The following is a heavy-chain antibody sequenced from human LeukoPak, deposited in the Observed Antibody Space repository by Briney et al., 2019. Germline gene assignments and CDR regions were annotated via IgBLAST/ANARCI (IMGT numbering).Heavy chain of an antibody. CDR1: GGSFSAYD. CDR2: INHGGNT. CDR3: ARGRWLQKFFDY. V-gene: IGHV4-34*01. D-gene: IGHD5-24*01. J-gene: IGHJ4*02. Sequence: WETLSLTCAVYGGSFSAYDWGWIRQPPGKGLESIGEINHGGNTNYNPSLKSRVTISVDTSKNQYSLKLNSMTAADTAVYYCARGRWLQKFFDYWGQGTLVTVSS.